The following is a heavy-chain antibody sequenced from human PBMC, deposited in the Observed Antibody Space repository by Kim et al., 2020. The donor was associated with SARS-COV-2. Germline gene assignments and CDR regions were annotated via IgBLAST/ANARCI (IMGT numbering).Heavy chain of an antibody. J-gene: IGHJ6*02. CDR2: ISSSGSTI. Sequence: GGSLRLSCAASGFTFSDYYMSWIRQAPGKGLEWVSYISSSGSTIYYADSVKGRFTISRDNAKNSLYLQMNSLRAEDTAVYYCARLKRYFNYYYYYGMDVWGQGTTVTVSS. D-gene: IGHD3-9*01. V-gene: IGHV3-11*04. CDR1: GFTFSDYY. CDR3: ARLKRYFNYYYYYGMDV.